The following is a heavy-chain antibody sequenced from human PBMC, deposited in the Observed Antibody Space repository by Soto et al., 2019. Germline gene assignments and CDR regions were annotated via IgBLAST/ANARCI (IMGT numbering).Heavy chain of an antibody. D-gene: IGHD3-22*01. J-gene: IGHJ4*02. CDR3: ARGTTVRSITMIVVVITGFDY. CDR1: GYTFTGYY. Sequence: QVQLVQSGAEVKKPGASVKVSCKASGYTFTGYYMHWVRQAPGQGLEWMGWINPNSGGTNYAQKFQGRVTMTRDTSISTAYMELSRLRSDDTAVYYCARGTTVRSITMIVVVITGFDYWGQGTLVTVSS. CDR2: INPNSGGT. V-gene: IGHV1-2*02.